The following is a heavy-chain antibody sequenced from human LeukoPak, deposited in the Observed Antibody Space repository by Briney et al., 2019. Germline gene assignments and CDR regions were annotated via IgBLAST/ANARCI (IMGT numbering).Heavy chain of an antibody. CDR2: INPNSGGA. J-gene: IGHJ6*03. CDR1: GYTFTGYY. Sequence: ASVKVSCKASGYTFTGYYMHWVRQAPGQGLEWMGWINPNSGGAKYAQKFQGRVTMTRDTSISTAYMELSRLRSDDTAVYYCARATPYCSSTSCYYYYYYMDVWGKGTTVTVSS. D-gene: IGHD2-2*01. V-gene: IGHV1-2*02. CDR3: ARATPYCSSTSCYYYYYYMDV.